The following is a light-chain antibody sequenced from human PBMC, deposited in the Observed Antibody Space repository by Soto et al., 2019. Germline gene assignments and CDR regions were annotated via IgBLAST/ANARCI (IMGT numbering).Light chain of an antibody. CDR1: SSNIGTNY. V-gene: IGLV1-47*01. CDR2: SND. CDR3: AAWDDSLSGPL. Sequence: QSVLTQSPSASGTPGQRVIISCSGTSSNIGTNYVYWYQQLPGTAPKVLIYSNDKRPSGVPNRFSRSKSGTSASLAISGLRSEDEADYYCAAWDDSLSGPLFGGGTKLTVL. J-gene: IGLJ2*01.